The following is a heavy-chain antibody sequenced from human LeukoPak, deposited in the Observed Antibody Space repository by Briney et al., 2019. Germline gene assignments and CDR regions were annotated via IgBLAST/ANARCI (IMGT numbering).Heavy chain of an antibody. V-gene: IGHV4-30-2*01. CDR1: GGSISSGGYS. Sequence: SQTLSLTCAVSGGSISSGGYSWSWIRQPPGKGLEWIGYIYHSGSTYYNPSLKSRVTISVDRSKNQFSLKLSSVTAADTAVYYCARATGYSYGTYYFDYWGQGTLVTVSS. D-gene: IGHD5-18*01. J-gene: IGHJ4*02. CDR3: ARATGYSYGTYYFDY. CDR2: IYHSGST.